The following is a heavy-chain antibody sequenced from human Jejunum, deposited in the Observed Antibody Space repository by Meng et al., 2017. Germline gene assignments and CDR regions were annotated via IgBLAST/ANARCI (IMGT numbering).Heavy chain of an antibody. CDR2: IYHTGST. V-gene: IGHV4-30-2*01. CDR1: GGSISSSSYY. CDR3: ARMDSAFHYFDY. J-gene: IGHJ4*02. D-gene: IGHD1-26*01. Sequence: QLQLQESDPGLVKPSETLSLTCTVSGGSISSSSYYWGWIRQPPGKGLEWIGYIYHTGSTYYNPSLKSRVTISVDRSKNQFSLNLSSVTAADTAVYYCARMDSAFHYFDYWGQGTLVTVSS.